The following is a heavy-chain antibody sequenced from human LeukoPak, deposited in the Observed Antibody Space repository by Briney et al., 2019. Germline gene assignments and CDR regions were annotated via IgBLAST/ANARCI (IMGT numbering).Heavy chain of an antibody. CDR2: ISYDGSNK. V-gene: IGHV3-30-3*01. Sequence: GGSLRLSCAASGFTFSSYAMHWVRQAPGKGLEWVAVISYDGSNKYYADSVKGRFTISRDNSKNTLYLQMNSLRAEDTAVYYCATYDSSGYYFDYWGQGTLVTVSS. CDR3: ATYDSSGYYFDY. CDR1: GFTFSSYA. J-gene: IGHJ4*02. D-gene: IGHD3-22*01.